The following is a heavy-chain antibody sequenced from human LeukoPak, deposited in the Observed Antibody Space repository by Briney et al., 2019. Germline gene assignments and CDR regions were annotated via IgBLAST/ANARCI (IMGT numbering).Heavy chain of an antibody. CDR3: AREARYCSSTSCHRQYAFDI. CDR1: GFTFSSYG. Sequence: PGGSLRLSCAASGFTFSSYGMHWVRQAPGKGLEWVAFIRYDGSNKYYADSVKGRFTISRDNSKNTLYLQMNSLRAEDTAVYYCAREARYCSSTSCHRQYAFDIWGQGTMVTVSS. J-gene: IGHJ3*02. CDR2: IRYDGSNK. V-gene: IGHV3-30*02. D-gene: IGHD2-2*02.